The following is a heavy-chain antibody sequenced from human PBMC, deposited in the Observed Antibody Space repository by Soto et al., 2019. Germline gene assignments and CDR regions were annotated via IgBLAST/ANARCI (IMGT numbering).Heavy chain of an antibody. Sequence: PGGSLRLSCAASGFTFSSYSMNWVRQAPGKGLEWVSYISSNSRTIYYADSVKGRFTISRDNAKNSLYLQMNSLRAEDTAVYYCARRPDSSGWSSPNDYWGQGTLVTVSS. CDR3: ARRPDSSGWSSPNDY. CDR2: ISSNSRTI. V-gene: IGHV3-48*01. D-gene: IGHD6-19*01. CDR1: GFTFSSYS. J-gene: IGHJ4*02.